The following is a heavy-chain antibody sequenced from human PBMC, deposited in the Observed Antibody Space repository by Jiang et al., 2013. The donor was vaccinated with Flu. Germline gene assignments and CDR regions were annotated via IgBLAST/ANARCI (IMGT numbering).Heavy chain of an antibody. V-gene: IGHV4-39*01. Sequence: GPGLVKPSETLSLTCTVSGGSISSSSYYWGWIRQPPGKGLEWIGSIYYSGSTYYNPSLKSRVTISVDTSKNQFSLKLSSVTAADTAVYYCARPGGSYSPAPFDYWGQGTLVTVSS. D-gene: IGHD1-26*01. J-gene: IGHJ4*02. CDR3: ARPGGSYSPAPFDY. CDR2: IYYSGST. CDR1: GGSISSSSYY.